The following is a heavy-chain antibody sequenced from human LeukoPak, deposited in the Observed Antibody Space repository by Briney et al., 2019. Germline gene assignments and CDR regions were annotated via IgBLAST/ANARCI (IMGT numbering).Heavy chain of an antibody. CDR3: ARVSKGDLYDY. V-gene: IGHV3-64*01. J-gene: IGHJ4*02. D-gene: IGHD2-21*01. CDR1: GFTFSSYA. CDR2: ISSNGDST. Sequence: PGGSLRLSCAASGFTFSSYAMHWVRQAPGKGLEYVSAISSNGDSTYYANSVKGRFTISRDNSKNTLYLQMGSLRAEDMAVYYCARVSKGDLYDYWGQGTLVTVSS.